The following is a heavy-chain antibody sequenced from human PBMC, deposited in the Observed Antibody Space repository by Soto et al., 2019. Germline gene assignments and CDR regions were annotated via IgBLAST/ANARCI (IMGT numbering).Heavy chain of an antibody. J-gene: IGHJ4*02. D-gene: IGHD4-4*01. V-gene: IGHV3-74*01. CDR3: ASLSLTKPGDY. CDR1: GFTFSDYP. Sequence: EVHLVESGGGLVQPGGSLRLSCAASGFTFSDYPMHWVRQAPGKGLVWVSRIYSDGSDTAYADSVKGRFTISRDNAKNTLSLQMNSLRAEDTAVYYCASLSLTKPGDYWGQGTLVTVSS. CDR2: IYSDGSDT.